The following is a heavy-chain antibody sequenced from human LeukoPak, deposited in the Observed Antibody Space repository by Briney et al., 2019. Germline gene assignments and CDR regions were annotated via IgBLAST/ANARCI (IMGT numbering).Heavy chain of an antibody. J-gene: IGHJ6*03. D-gene: IGHD2-2*02. CDR3: ARRVYQLLYRYYYYYMDV. Sequence: SEALSLTCTVSGGSISGYYWSWIRQPPGKGLEWIGEINHSGSTNYNPSLKSRVTISVDTSKNQFSLKLSSVTAADTAVYYCARRVYQLLYRYYYYYMDVWGKGTTVTVSS. V-gene: IGHV4-34*01. CDR2: INHSGST. CDR1: GGSISGYY.